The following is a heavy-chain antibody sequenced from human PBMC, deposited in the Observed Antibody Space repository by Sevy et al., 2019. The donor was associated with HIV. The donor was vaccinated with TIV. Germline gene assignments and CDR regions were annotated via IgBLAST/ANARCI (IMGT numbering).Heavy chain of an antibody. J-gene: IGHJ3*02. CDR1: GGSISSGGYY. D-gene: IGHD1-26*01. Sequence: SETLSLTCTVSGGSISSGGYYWSWIRQHPGKGLEWIGYIYYSGSTYYNPSLKSRVTISVDTSENQFSLKLSSVTAADTAVYYCARVFGLWVGATDAGLDIWGQGTLVTVSS. CDR3: ARVFGLWVGATDAGLDI. CDR2: IYYSGST. V-gene: IGHV4-31*03.